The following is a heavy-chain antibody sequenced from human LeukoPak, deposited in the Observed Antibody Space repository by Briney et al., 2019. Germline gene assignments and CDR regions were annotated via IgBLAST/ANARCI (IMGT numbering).Heavy chain of an antibody. CDR2: IYHSGST. J-gene: IGHJ4*02. CDR1: GGSISSSNW. V-gene: IGHV4-4*02. D-gene: IGHD3-16*02. CDR3: ARTQETNDYVWGSYRPLDY. Sequence: SETLSLTCAVSGGSISSSNWWSWVRQPPGKGLEWIGEIYHSGSTNYNPSLKSRVTISVDKSKNQFSLKLSSVTAADTAVYYCARTQETNDYVWGSYRPLDYWGQGTLVTVSS.